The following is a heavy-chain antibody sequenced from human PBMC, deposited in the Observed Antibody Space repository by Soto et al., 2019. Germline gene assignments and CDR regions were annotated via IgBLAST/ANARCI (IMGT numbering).Heavy chain of an antibody. CDR3: ARGCSGGTKCFYFDF. CDR2: ISSDGSRK. J-gene: IGHJ4*02. D-gene: IGHD6-13*01. Sequence: QVQLVESGGGVVQPGRSLRLSCAASGFTFGNFGIHWVRQAPGKGLEWVADISSDGSRKFYADSVKGRFTISRDNSKNTLYLQMNSLRTEDTAVYFCARGCSGGTKCFYFDFWGQGILVTVSS. V-gene: IGHV3-30*03. CDR1: GFTFGNFG.